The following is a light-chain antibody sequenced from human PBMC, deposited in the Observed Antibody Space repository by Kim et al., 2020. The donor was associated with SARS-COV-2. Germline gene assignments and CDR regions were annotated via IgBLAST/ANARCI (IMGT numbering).Light chain of an antibody. J-gene: IGKJ4*01. V-gene: IGKV1-17*03. Sequence: ASVGDIVTCTCLTCQGISNNLAWFQQKPGNVPKPLIYAASSLQSGVPSRFSGSGSDTEFTLTIRSLQPEDFATYYCLHHNNYPLTFGGGTKVDIK. CDR2: AAS. CDR3: LHHNNYPLT. CDR1: QGISNN.